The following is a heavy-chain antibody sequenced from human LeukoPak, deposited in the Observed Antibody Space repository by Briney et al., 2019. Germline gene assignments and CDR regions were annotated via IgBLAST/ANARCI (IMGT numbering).Heavy chain of an antibody. CDR1: EFTFSSYW. J-gene: IGHJ4*02. V-gene: IGHV3-7*01. CDR2: IKQDGGQI. CDR3: ARLGARQMLEY. D-gene: IGHD4-17*01. Sequence: GGSLRLSCAASEFTFSSYWMSWVRQAAGKGLEWVANIKQDGGQIYYLESVKGRFTVSRDNAKNSLYLQMNSLRAEDTAVYYCARLGARQMLEYWGQGTLVTVSS.